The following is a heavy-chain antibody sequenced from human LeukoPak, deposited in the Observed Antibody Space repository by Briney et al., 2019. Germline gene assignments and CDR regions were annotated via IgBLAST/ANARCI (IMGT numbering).Heavy chain of an antibody. Sequence: TSETLSLTCTVSGGSISSSSYYWGWIRQPPGKGLEWIGSIYYSGSTYYNPSLKSRVTISVDTSKNQFSLKLSSVTAADTAVYYCARQGVRSDAFDIWGQGTMVTVSS. J-gene: IGHJ3*02. D-gene: IGHD2-8*01. CDR3: ARQGVRSDAFDI. CDR2: IYYSGST. V-gene: IGHV4-39*01. CDR1: GGSISSSSYY.